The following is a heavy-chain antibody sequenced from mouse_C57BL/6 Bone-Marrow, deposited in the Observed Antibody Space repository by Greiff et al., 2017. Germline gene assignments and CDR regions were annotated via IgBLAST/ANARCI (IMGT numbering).Heavy chain of an antibody. CDR1: GFTFSSYA. CDR2: ISSGGDYI. V-gene: IGHV5-9-1*02. Sequence: EVQLVESGEGLVKPGGSLKLSCAASGFTFSSYAMSWVRQTPEKRLEWVAYISSGGDYIYYADTVKGRFTISRDNARNTLYLQMSSLKSEDTAMYYCTRGRGYDYDAAWFAYWGKGTLVTVSA. J-gene: IGHJ3*01. CDR3: TRGRGYDYDAAWFAY. D-gene: IGHD2-4*01.